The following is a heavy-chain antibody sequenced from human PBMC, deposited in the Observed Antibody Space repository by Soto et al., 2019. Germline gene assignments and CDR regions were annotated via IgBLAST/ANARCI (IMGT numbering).Heavy chain of an antibody. CDR1: GYTFTSYA. CDR2: INAGNGNT. CDR3: ARAWLPTHYYYYYMDV. D-gene: IGHD5-12*01. V-gene: IGHV1-3*01. Sequence: QVQLVQSGAEVKKPGASVKVSCKASGYTFTSYAMHWVRQAPGQRLEWMGWINAGNGNTKYSQKFQGRVTITRDTSASTAYMELSSLRSEDTAVYYCARAWLPTHYYYYYMDVWGKGTTVTVSS. J-gene: IGHJ6*03.